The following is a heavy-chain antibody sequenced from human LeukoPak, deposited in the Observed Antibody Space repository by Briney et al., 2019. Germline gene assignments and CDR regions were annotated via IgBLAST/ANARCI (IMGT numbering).Heavy chain of an antibody. CDR3: ASKPTIRAFDI. CDR2: ISSSSSYI. V-gene: IGHV3-21*01. CDR1: GFTFSSYW. Sequence: GGSLRLSCAASGFTFSSYWMNWARQAPGKGLEWVSSISSSSSYIYYADSVKGRFTISRDNAKNSLYLQMNSLRAEDTAVYYCASKPTIRAFDIWGQGTMVTVSS. J-gene: IGHJ3*02. D-gene: IGHD2-2*01.